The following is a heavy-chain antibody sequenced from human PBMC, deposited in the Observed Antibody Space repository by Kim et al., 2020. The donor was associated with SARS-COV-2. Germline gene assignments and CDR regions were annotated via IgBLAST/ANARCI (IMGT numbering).Heavy chain of an antibody. J-gene: IGHJ6*02. Sequence: GGSLRLSCAASGFTFSSYSMNWVRQAPGKGLEWVSSISSSSSYIYYADSVKGRFTISRDNAKNSLYLQMNSLRAEDTAVYYCARDGYSSSPQGGGGALEYYGMDVWGQGTTVTVSS. D-gene: IGHD6-13*01. V-gene: IGHV3-21*01. CDR1: GFTFSSYS. CDR3: ARDGYSSSPQGGGGALEYYGMDV. CDR2: ISSSSSYI.